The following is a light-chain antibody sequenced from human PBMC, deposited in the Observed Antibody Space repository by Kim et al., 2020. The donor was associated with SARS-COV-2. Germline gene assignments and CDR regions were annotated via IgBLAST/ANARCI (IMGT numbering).Light chain of an antibody. CDR1: HNITKY. CDR2: AAS. J-gene: IGKJ4*01. V-gene: IGKV1-39*01. CDR3: QQAYNSPLT. Sequence: DIQMTQSPSSLSASVGDRITIRCRASHNITKYLNWYQQKPGKVPKLLIYAASSLQRGVPSRFSGIGSATDFTLTINSLQPEDFATYFCQQAYNSPLTFGRGTKVDIK.